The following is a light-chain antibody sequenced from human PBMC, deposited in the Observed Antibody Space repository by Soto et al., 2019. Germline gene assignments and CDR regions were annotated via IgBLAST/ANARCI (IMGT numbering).Light chain of an antibody. Sequence: EIVLTQSPGTLSLSPGERATLXXXASRSVGTYLAWYQQKPGQAPRLLIYGASSRATGIPDRFRGSGSGTDFTLTISRLEPEDFAVYYCQQYVSTPLTFGGGTKVDIK. CDR3: QQYVSTPLT. CDR1: RSVGTY. J-gene: IGKJ4*01. V-gene: IGKV3-20*01. CDR2: GAS.